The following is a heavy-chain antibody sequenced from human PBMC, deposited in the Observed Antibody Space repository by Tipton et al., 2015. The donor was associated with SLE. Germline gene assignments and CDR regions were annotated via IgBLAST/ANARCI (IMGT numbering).Heavy chain of an antibody. V-gene: IGHV3-48*03. CDR3: ASAPVGLFDP. CDR1: GFTFSSYE. J-gene: IGHJ5*02. CDR2: ISSSGSTI. D-gene: IGHD3-16*01. Sequence: SLRLSCAASGFTFSSYEMNWVRQAPGKGLEWVSYISSSGSTIYYADSVKGRFTISRDNAKNSLYLQMNSLRAEDTAVYYCASAPVGLFDPWGEGTLVTVSS.